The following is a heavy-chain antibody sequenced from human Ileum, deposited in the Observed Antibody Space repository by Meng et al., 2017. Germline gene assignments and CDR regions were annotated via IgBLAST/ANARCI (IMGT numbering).Heavy chain of an antibody. CDR3: ARERSGSWVY. J-gene: IGHJ4*02. D-gene: IGHD3-22*01. V-gene: IGHV3-7*01. CDR2: IKHDGSDK. CDR1: GFTFSSYW. Sequence: GGSLRLSCEASGFTFSSYWMSWVRQAPGEGLEWVANIKHDGSDKYYVDSVKGRFTISRDNAKNSLYLQMNSLRAEDTGVYYCARERSGSWVYWGQGTLVTVSS.